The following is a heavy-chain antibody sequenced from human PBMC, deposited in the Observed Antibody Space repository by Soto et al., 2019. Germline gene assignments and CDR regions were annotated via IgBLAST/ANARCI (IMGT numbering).Heavy chain of an antibody. J-gene: IGHJ5*02. CDR3: ARVVPGAEAWFGP. CDR2: ISSYNGNT. D-gene: IGHD2-2*01. Sequence: ASVKVSCKASGYTFTIYGISWVRQAPGQGLEWMGWISSYNGNTNYAQKLQGRVTMNTDTSTTTAYMELRSLRSDDTAVYYCARVVPGAEAWFGPWGQGTLVTVSS. CDR1: GYTFTIYG. V-gene: IGHV1-18*04.